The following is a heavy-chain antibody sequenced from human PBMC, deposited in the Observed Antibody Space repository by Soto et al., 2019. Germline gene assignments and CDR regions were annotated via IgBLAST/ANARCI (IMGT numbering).Heavy chain of an antibody. Sequence: PSETLSLTCNVSGGSISNYYWTWVRQSPEKGLEWIGYMYYNGNINYNPSLKSRVTISIDTSKNQFSLTLKSVTAADTAVYYCASGGNWFYPWGQGVLVTVSS. D-gene: IGHD3-16*01. V-gene: IGHV4-59*01. CDR1: GGSISNYY. CDR3: ASGGNWFYP. CDR2: MYYNGNI. J-gene: IGHJ5*02.